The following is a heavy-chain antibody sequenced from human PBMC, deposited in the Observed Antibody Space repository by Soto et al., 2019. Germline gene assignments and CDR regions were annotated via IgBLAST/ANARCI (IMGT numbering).Heavy chain of an antibody. CDR3: ARASGSSYWFDP. CDR1: GGTFSSYA. V-gene: IGHV1-69*13. Sequence: SVKVSCKASGGTFSSYAISWVRQAPGQGLEWMGGIIPLFGTANHAQRFQGRVTITADESTTTAYMELSSLRSDDTAVYYCARASGSSYWFDPWGQGTLVTVSS. D-gene: IGHD1-26*01. CDR2: IIPLFGTA. J-gene: IGHJ5*02.